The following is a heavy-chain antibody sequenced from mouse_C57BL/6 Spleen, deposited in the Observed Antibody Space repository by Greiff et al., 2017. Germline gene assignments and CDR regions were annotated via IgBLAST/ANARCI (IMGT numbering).Heavy chain of an antibody. D-gene: IGHD2-12*01. V-gene: IGHV1-59*01. J-gene: IGHJ4*01. CDR2: IDPSDSYT. CDR1: GYTFTSYW. Sequence: VQLQQPGAELVRPGTSVKLSCKASGYTFTSYWKHWVKQRPGQGLEWIGVIDPSDSYTNYNQKFKGKATLTVDTSSSTAYMQLSSLTSEDSAVYYCARKGDIVAMDYWGQGTSVTVSS. CDR3: ARKGDIVAMDY.